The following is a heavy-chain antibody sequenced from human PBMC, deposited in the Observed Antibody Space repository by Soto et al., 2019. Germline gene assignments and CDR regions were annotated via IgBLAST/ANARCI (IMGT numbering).Heavy chain of an antibody. V-gene: IGHV4-34*01. CDR3: STGNWRSRY. Sequence: QVQLQQWGAGLLKPSETLSLTCAVYGGSFSGYYWHWIRQPPVKGLEWIGEINHSGSTNYNPSLKSRVTISADTSKKQVSLKLSSVTAADTAVYYCSTGNWRSRYWDQGTLVTVSS. CDR2: INHSGST. CDR1: GGSFSGYY. D-gene: IGHD1-20*01. J-gene: IGHJ4*02.